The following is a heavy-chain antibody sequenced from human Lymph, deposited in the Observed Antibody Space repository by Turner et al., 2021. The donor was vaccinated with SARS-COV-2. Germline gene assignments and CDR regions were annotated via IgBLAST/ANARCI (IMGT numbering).Heavy chain of an antibody. CDR2: IPYDGSNK. D-gene: IGHD2-15*01. CDR3: AKQGGGTYSGGGSCYRGYFDY. CDR1: GFTFSSYG. V-gene: IGHV3-30*18. J-gene: IGHJ4*02. Sequence: QVLLVESGGVVVQPGRSLSLSCAASGFTFSSYGMPWVRQAPGKGLEWVAVIPYDGSNKFYADSVKGRFTSSRDNSKNTLYLQMNSLRPEDTAVYYCAKQGGGTYSGGGSCYRGYFDYWGQGTLVTVSS.